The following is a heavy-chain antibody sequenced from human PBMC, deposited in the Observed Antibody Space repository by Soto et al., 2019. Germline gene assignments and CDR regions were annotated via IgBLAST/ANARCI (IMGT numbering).Heavy chain of an antibody. CDR2: VYHNGIM. CDR1: GYSISSGYY. Sequence: SETLSLTCSVSGYSISSGYYWGWVRQAPGKGLEWLGSVYHNGIMFHNPSFQSRVTISVDTFKNQFSLNLRSVTAADTAVYYCAALWFGELAFNYWGHGILVTVS. V-gene: IGHV4-38-2*02. J-gene: IGHJ4*01. CDR3: AALWFGELAFNY. D-gene: IGHD3-10*01.